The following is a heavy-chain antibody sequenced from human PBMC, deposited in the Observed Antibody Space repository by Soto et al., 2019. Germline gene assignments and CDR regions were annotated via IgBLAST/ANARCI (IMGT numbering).Heavy chain of an antibody. D-gene: IGHD1-26*01. J-gene: IGHJ4*02. V-gene: IGHV3-11*01. CDR2: LSSTGSTI. CDR1: GFTFSDYY. CDR3: ARDPVAEVGATRGFDY. Sequence: QVQLVESGGGLVKPGGSLRLSCAASGFTFSDYYMSWIRQAPGKGLEWVSYLSSTGSTIYYADSVKGRFTISRDNAKNSLYLQMNSLRAEVTAVYYCARDPVAEVGATRGFDYWGQGTLVTVSS.